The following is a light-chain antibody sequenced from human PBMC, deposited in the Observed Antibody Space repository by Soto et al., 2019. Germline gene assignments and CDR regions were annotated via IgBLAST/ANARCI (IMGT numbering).Light chain of an antibody. J-gene: IGKJ4*01. CDR3: QQYDNYSLT. CDR1: QSITTW. CDR2: DAS. Sequence: DIHMTQSLSTLSESVGDRVTITCRASQSITTWLAWYQQKPGKAPNLLIFDASILESGVPSRFSGSGSGTEFTLTISSLQPDDFGTYYCQQYDNYSLTFGGGTKVDIK. V-gene: IGKV1-5*01.